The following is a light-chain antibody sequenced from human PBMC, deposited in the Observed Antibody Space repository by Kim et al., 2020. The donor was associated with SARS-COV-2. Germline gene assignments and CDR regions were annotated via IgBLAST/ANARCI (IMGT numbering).Light chain of an antibody. CDR3: QQYAGSYPIT. CDR1: QNVASNS. V-gene: IGKV3-20*01. Sequence: EIVLTQSPGTLSLSPGERVTLSCRANQNVASNSLAWYQQKPGQAPRLLIYGASTRAAGIPDRFSGSGSGTDFALTISGLEPEDFAVFYCQQYAGSYPITFGQGTRLEIK. CDR2: GAS. J-gene: IGKJ5*01.